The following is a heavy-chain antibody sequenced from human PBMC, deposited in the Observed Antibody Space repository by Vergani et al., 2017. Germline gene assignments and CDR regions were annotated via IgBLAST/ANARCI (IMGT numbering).Heavy chain of an antibody. D-gene: IGHD1-26*01. CDR1: GGSISSYY. Sequence: QVQLQESGPGLVKPSETLSLTCTVSGGSISSYYWSWIRQPPGKGLEWIGYIYYSGSTNYNPSLKSPVTISVDTSKNQFTLKLSSVTDADTAVYYCARQPIVGAADWGQGTLVTVSS. CDR2: IYYSGST. CDR3: ARQPIVGAAD. J-gene: IGHJ4*02. V-gene: IGHV4-59*01.